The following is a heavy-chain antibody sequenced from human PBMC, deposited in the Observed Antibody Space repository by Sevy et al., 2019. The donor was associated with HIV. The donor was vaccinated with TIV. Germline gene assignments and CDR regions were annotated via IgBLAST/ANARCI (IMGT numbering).Heavy chain of an antibody. D-gene: IGHD3-22*01. CDR1: GFTFSSYE. V-gene: IGHV3-48*03. CDR3: ARVDANYDKGFDP. Sequence: GGSLRLSCEASGFTFSSYEMNWVRQAPGKGLEWVSYISSSGTTIKYADSVKGRFPISRDNAKNSLYMQMNSLRAEDTAVYYCARVDANYDKGFDPWGQGTLVTVSS. J-gene: IGHJ5*02. CDR2: ISSSGTTI.